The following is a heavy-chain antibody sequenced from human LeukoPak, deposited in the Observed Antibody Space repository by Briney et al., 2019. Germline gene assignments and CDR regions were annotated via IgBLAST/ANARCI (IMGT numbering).Heavy chain of an antibody. Sequence: GGSLRLSCAASGFTFSSYWMNWARQAPGKGLEWVASINHNGNVNYYVDSVKGRFNISRDNAKNSLYLQISNLRAEDTAVYFCARGGGLVVWGQGATVTVSS. V-gene: IGHV3-7*03. D-gene: IGHD3-16*01. CDR3: ARGGGLVV. J-gene: IGHJ6*02. CDR2: INHNGNVN. CDR1: GFTFSSYW.